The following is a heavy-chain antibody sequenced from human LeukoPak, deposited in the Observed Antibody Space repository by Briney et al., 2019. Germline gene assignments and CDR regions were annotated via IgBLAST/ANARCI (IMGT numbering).Heavy chain of an antibody. D-gene: IGHD6-6*01. CDR3: ARVDSSSAAQGYFQH. CDR1: GYTFTSYG. V-gene: IGHV1-18*01. J-gene: IGHJ1*01. CDR2: ISAYNGNT. Sequence: ASVKVSCKASGYTFTSYGISWVRQAPGQGLEWMGWISAYNGNTNYAQKLQGRVTMTTDTSTSTAYMELRSLRSDDTAVYYCARVDSSSAAQGYFQHWGQGTLVTVSS.